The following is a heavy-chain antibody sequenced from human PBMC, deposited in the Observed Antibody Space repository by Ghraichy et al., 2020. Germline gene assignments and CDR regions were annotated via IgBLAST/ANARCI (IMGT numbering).Heavy chain of an antibody. Sequence: ASVKVSCKASGYTFTSYGISWVRQAPGQGLEWMGWISAYNGNTNYAQKLQGRVTMTTDTSTSTAYMELRSLRSDDTAVYYCARRGFWSGYYYYYGMDVWGQGTTVTVSS. CDR3: ARRGFWSGYYYYYGMDV. D-gene: IGHD3-3*01. V-gene: IGHV1-18*01. CDR2: ISAYNGNT. CDR1: GYTFTSYG. J-gene: IGHJ6*02.